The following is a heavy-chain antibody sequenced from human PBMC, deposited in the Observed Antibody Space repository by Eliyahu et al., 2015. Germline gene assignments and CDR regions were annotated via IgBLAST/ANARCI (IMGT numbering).Heavy chain of an antibody. Sequence: LEWVSYISSSGSTIYYADSVKGRFTISRDNAQEPTVPAINRPRAQDTALYYCARDGGGAYYDFWSGYYTGDYWGQGTLVTVSS. D-gene: IGHD3-3*01. CDR2: ISSSGSTI. CDR3: ARDGGGAYYDFWSGYYTGDY. V-gene: IGHV3-11*01. J-gene: IGHJ4*02.